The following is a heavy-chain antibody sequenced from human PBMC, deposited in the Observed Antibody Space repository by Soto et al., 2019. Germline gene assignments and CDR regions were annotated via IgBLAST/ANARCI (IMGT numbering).Heavy chain of an antibody. CDR3: AKGSMIVVLFDY. V-gene: IGHV3-23*01. J-gene: IGHJ4*02. CDR2: ISGSGGST. CDR1: GFTFSSYA. Sequence: GGSLRLSCAASGFTFSSYAMSGVRQAPGKGLEWVSAISGSGGSTYYADSVKGRFTISRDNSKNTLYLQMNSLRAEDTAVYYCAKGSMIVVLFDYWGQGTLVTVSS. D-gene: IGHD3-22*01.